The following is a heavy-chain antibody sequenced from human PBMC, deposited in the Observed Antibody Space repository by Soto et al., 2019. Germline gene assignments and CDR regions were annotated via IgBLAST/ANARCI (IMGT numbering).Heavy chain of an antibody. CDR1: GYIFTNYA. D-gene: IGHD3-10*01. Sequence: ASVKVSCKASGYIFTNYAIHWVRQAPGQRLEWVGWINVGTGNTKYSQNFQGRVTITRDTSATTAYMELSSLRSEDTAVYYCARGGHVWGSGSPWWFDPWGQGTLVTVSS. CDR2: INVGTGNT. V-gene: IGHV1-3*01. J-gene: IGHJ5*02. CDR3: ARGGHVWGSGSPWWFDP.